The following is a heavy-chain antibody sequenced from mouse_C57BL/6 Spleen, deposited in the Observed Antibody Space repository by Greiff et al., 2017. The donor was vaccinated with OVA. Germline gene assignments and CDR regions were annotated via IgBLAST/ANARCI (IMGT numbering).Heavy chain of an antibody. CDR3: ARHHRPHYAMDY. CDR2: IYPGDGDT. V-gene: IGHV1-80*01. J-gene: IGHJ4*01. CDR1: GYAFSSYW. Sequence: QVQLQQSGAELVKPGASVKISCKASGYAFSSYWMNWVKQRPGKGLEWIGQIYPGDGDTNYNGKFKGKATLTADKSSSTAYMQLSSLTSEDSAVYFGARHHRPHYAMDYWGQGTSVTVSS.